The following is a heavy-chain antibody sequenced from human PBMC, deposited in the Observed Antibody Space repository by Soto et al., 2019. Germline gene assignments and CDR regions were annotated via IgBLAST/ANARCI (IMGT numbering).Heavy chain of an antibody. CDR2: IYYSGST. V-gene: IGHV4-39*01. J-gene: IGHJ3*02. CDR3: ARRGGGSGSYSAFDI. Sequence: SETLSLTCTVSGGSISSSSYYWGWIRQPPGKGLEWVGSIYYSGSTYYNPSLKSRVTISVDTSKNQFSLKLSSVTAADTAVYYCARRGGGSGSYSAFDIWGQGTRV. D-gene: IGHD3-10*01. CDR1: GGSISSSSYY.